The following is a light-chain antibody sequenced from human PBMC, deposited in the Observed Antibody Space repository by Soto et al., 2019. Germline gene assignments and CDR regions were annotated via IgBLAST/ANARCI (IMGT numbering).Light chain of an antibody. CDR2: GAS. CDR3: QQYGSSPWT. CDR1: QSVSSSY. Sequence: EIVLTQSPGTLSLSPGERATLSWRASQSVSSSYLAWYQQKPGQAPRLLIYGASSRATDIPDRFSGSGSGTDFTLTISRLEPEDFAVYYCQQYGSSPWTFGQGTKVEIK. V-gene: IGKV3-20*01. J-gene: IGKJ1*01.